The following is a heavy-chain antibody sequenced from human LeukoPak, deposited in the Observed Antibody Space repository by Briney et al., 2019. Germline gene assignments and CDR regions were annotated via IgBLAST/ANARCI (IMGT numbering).Heavy chain of an antibody. V-gene: IGHV3-48*03. Sequence: GGSLRLSCAASGFSFNSFEMSWVRQAPGKGLEWVSYISSSGSTIYYADSVKGRFTISRDNVKNSLYLQMNSLRAEDTAVYYCARGWYNSGYYCDYWGQGTLVTVSS. CDR3: ARGWYNSGYYCDY. CDR1: GFSFNSFE. CDR2: ISSSGSTI. D-gene: IGHD6-19*01. J-gene: IGHJ4*02.